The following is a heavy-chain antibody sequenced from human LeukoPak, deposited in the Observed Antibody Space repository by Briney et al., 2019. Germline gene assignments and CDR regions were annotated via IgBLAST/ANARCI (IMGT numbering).Heavy chain of an antibody. Sequence: ASVKVSCKASGYIFTTYYLHWVRQAPGQGLEWMGIINPSGGSTTYAQKFQGTVTMTRDTSTNTVYMALSSLKSEDTAVYYCATSGVIPFGGLIVPSLDYWGQGTLVTVSS. D-gene: IGHD3-16*02. CDR2: INPSGGST. J-gene: IGHJ4*02. CDR1: GYIFTTYY. V-gene: IGHV1-46*01. CDR3: ATSGVIPFGGLIVPSLDY.